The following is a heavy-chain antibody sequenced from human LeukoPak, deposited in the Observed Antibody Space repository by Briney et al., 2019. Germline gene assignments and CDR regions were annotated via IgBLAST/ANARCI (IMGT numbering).Heavy chain of an antibody. D-gene: IGHD6-25*01. CDR3: ARDRGYTFDY. Sequence: GGSLRLSCAASGFTFSNYWMHWVRQAPGKGLVWVSHINSDESRIRYADSVKGRFTISRGNAKNTLYLHMNSLRAEDTAVYYCARDRGYTFDYWGQGTLVTVSS. CDR2: INSDESRI. CDR1: GFTFSNYW. V-gene: IGHV3-74*01. J-gene: IGHJ4*02.